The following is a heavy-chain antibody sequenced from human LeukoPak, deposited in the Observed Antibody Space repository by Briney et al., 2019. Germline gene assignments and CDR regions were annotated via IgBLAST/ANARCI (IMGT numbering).Heavy chain of an antibody. J-gene: IGHJ4*02. CDR1: GFTFDDYG. Sequence: GGSLRLSCAASGFTFDDYGMSWVRQAPGKGLEWVSGINWNGGSTGYADSVKGRFTISRDNAKNSLYLQMNSLRAEDTALYYCARDLTDTAIAPFDYWGQGTLVTSST. V-gene: IGHV3-20*04. CDR2: INWNGGST. CDR3: ARDLTDTAIAPFDY. D-gene: IGHD5-18*01.